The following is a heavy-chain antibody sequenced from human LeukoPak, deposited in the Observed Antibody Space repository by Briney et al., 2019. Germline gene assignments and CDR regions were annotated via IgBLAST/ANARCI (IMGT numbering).Heavy chain of an antibody. D-gene: IGHD3-3*01. CDR2: INHRGST. Sequence: SGTLSLTCAVSGGSISSSNWWSWVRQAPEKGLEWIGEINHRGSTNYNPSLKSRVTISLDTSENQFSLKLSSVTAADTAVYYCARGRITTFGVVIPLDYWGLGALVTVSS. CDR1: GGSISSSNW. V-gene: IGHV4-4*02. CDR3: ARGRITTFGVVIPLDY. J-gene: IGHJ4*02.